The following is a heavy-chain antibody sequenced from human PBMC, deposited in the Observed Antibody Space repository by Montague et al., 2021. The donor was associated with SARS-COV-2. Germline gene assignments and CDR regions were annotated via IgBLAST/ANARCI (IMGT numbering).Heavy chain of an antibody. Sequence: SETLSLTCTVSGGSISSYYWSWIRQPPGKGLEWIGYIYYSGSTNYNPSLKSRVTISVDTSKNQFSLKLSSVTAADTAAYYCARGGERSHLERPLDYWGQGTLVTVSS. J-gene: IGHJ4*02. CDR2: IYYSGST. V-gene: IGHV4-59*01. D-gene: IGHD3-16*01. CDR3: ARGGERSHLERPLDY. CDR1: GGSISSYY.